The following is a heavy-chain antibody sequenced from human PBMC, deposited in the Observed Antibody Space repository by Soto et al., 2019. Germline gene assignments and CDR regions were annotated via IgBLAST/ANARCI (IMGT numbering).Heavy chain of an antibody. Sequence: QVQLVQSGAEVKKPGASVKVSCKASGYTFNSYGITWVRQAPGQGLEWMGWISTYNGKTNYAQKVQGRVTTTTDTSTSTAYMELRSLTSHDTAVYYCARGALPTATPSCFAPWGQGTLLTVSS. J-gene: IGHJ5*02. CDR3: ARGALPTATPSCFAP. CDR2: ISTYNGKT. V-gene: IGHV1-18*04. D-gene: IGHD2-2*01. CDR1: GYTFNSYG.